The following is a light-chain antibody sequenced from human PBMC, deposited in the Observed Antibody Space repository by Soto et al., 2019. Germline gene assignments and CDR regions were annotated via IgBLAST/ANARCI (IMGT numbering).Light chain of an antibody. CDR1: QSLLHSNGYNY. CDR2: LGS. J-gene: IGKJ2*01. CDR3: MQATQFPYT. V-gene: IGKV2-28*01. Sequence: DIVMTQSPLSLPVTPGEPASISCRSSQSLLHSNGYNYLHWYLQKPGQSPQLLIYLGSNRASGVPDRFSGSGSGTDFTLKISRVEAEDVGVYYCMQATQFPYTFGQGTKLEIK.